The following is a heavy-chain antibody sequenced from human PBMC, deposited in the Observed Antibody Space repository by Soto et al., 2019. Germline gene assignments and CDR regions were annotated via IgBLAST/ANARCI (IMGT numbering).Heavy chain of an antibody. CDR2: INHSGST. D-gene: IGHD4-17*01. Sequence: QVQLQQWGAGLLKPSETLSLTCAVYGGSFSGYYWSWIRQPPGKGLEWIGEINHSGSTNYNPSLTSRVTISVDTSKNQFSLKLSSVTAADTAVYYCAPSFYGDYSYYWGEVTLVTVSS. CDR1: GGSFSGYY. CDR3: APSFYGDYSYY. V-gene: IGHV4-34*01. J-gene: IGHJ4*02.